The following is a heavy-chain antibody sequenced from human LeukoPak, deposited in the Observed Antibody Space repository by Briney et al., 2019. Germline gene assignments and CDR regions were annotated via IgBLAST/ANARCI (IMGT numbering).Heavy chain of an antibody. Sequence: GGSLRRSCAASEFTFGNYVMSWVRQAPGEGLEWVSVISGGGGTTYYADSVKGRFTISRDNSRNTLYLQMNSLRAEDTAVYYCARRMVGAGNNYFDYWGQGTLVTVSS. CDR2: ISGGGGTT. D-gene: IGHD2-15*01. CDR1: EFTFGNYV. V-gene: IGHV3-23*01. J-gene: IGHJ4*02. CDR3: ARRMVGAGNNYFDY.